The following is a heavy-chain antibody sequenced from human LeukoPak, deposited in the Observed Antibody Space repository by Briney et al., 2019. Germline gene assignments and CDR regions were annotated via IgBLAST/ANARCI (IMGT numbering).Heavy chain of an antibody. CDR1: GYTFTSYD. CDR2: MNPNSGNT. Sequence: ASVKVSCKASGYTFTSYDINWVRQATGQGLEWMGWMNPNSGNTGYAQKFQGRVTMTRNTSISTAYMELSSLRSEDTAVYYCARQGRGDSGYDRYNWFDPWGQGTLVTVSS. CDR3: ARQGRGDSGYDRYNWFDP. J-gene: IGHJ5*02. V-gene: IGHV1-8*01. D-gene: IGHD5-12*01.